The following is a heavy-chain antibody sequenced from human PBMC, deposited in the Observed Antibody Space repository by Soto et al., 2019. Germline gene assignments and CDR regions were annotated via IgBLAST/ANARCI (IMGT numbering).Heavy chain of an antibody. CDR2: IDKSAESA. D-gene: IGHD2-8*02. Sequence: VQLLDSGGGLVQPGGSLRLSCAASEFTFSSYAMSWVRQAPGKGLEWVSGIDKSAESAFYADSVKGRFTISRDNSKNTLYLQMNSLRVEDTAVYYCAKAGGVIDDTTVYRQIDYWGQGTLVTVSS. CDR3: AKAGGVIDDTTVYRQIDY. CDR1: EFTFSSYA. J-gene: IGHJ4*02. V-gene: IGHV3-23*05.